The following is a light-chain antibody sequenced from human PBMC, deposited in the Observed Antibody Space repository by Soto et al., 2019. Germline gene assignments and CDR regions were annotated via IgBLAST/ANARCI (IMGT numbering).Light chain of an antibody. V-gene: IGLV4-69*01. CDR3: QTWVTGIQV. CDR1: SGHSSYA. CDR2: LNSDGSH. J-gene: IGLJ2*01. Sequence: QLVLTQSPSASASLGASVKLTCTLSSGHSSYAIAWHQQQPEKGPRYLMKLNSDGSHSKGDGIPDRFSGSSSGAERNLTISSLQSEDEADYYCQTWVTGIQVFGGGTKLTVL.